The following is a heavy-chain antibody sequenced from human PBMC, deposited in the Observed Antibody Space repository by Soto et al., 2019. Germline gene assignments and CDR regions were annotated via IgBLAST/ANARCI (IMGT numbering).Heavy chain of an antibody. CDR3: AHTWGLPFDY. V-gene: IGHV2-5*02. CDR2: FYWDDDK. Sequence: QITLKESGPTLVKPTQTLTLTCTYSGFSLRTTGVGVGWIRQPPGKALEWLGIFYWDDDKRYSPSLKNRLTLTNDISKSQVVLTLTNMDPVDTATHYCAHTWGLPFDYWGQGTLVIVSS. J-gene: IGHJ4*02. D-gene: IGHD3-16*01. CDR1: GFSLRTTGVG.